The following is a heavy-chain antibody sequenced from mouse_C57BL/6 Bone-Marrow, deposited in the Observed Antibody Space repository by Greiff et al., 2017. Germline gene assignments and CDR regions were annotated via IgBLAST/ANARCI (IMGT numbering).Heavy chain of an antibody. CDR2: ISNLAYSI. V-gene: IGHV5-15*04. Sequence: EVKLVESGGGLVQPGGSLKLSCAASGFTFSDYGMAWVRQAPRKGPEWVAFISNLAYSIYYADTVTGRFTISRENAKNTLYLEMSSLRSEDTAMYYCARRYYGSSYGFDVWGTGTTVTVSS. CDR1: GFTFSDYG. D-gene: IGHD1-1*01. J-gene: IGHJ1*03. CDR3: ARRYYGSSYGFDV.